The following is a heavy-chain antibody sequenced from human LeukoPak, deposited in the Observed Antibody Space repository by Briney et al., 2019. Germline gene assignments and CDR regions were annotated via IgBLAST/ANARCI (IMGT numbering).Heavy chain of an antibody. J-gene: IGHJ1*01. Sequence: PSETLSLICTVSGGSITSTLYYWGWFRQSSGKGLEWIGSIYYSGSTYYNPSLKSRVTMSVDTSKNQFSLRLTSVTAADTAVYFCAGQPENTRGFYWGQGTLVTVSS. CDR1: GGSITSTLYY. CDR2: IYYSGST. CDR3: AGQPENTRGFY. D-gene: IGHD2-2*01. V-gene: IGHV4-39*01.